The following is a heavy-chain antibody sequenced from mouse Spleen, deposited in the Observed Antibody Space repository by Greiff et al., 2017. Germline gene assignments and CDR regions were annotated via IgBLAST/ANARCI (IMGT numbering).Heavy chain of an antibody. CDR1: GFSLTSYG. CDR2: IWAGGST. Sequence: VKLEESGPGLVAPSQSLSITCTVSGFSLTSYGVHWVRQPPGKGLEWLGVIWAGGSTNYNSALMSRLSISKDNSKSQVFLKMNSLQTDDTAMYYCAREGEVRRGFAYWGQGTLVTVSA. J-gene: IGHJ3*01. CDR3: AREGEVRRGFAY. V-gene: IGHV2-9*02. D-gene: IGHD3-1*01.